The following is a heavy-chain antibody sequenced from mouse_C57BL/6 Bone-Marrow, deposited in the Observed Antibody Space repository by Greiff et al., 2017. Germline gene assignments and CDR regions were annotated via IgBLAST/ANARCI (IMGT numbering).Heavy chain of an antibody. Sequence: EVNLVESGGGLVQFGGSLRLSCATSGFTLSGFYMVWVRPTPGKGLEWIAASRNKANDYTTEYSASVKGRFIVSRDTSQSILYLQMNALRAEDTAIYYCARGYYYGSSPYWYFDVWGTGTTVTVSS. J-gene: IGHJ1*03. CDR2: SRNKANDYTT. CDR3: ARGYYYGSSPYWYFDV. V-gene: IGHV7-1*01. CDR1: GFTLSGFY. D-gene: IGHD1-1*01.